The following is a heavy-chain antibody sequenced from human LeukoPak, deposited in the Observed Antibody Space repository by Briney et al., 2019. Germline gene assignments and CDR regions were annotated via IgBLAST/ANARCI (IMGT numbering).Heavy chain of an antibody. Sequence: ASAKVSCKASGYTFTGYYMHWVRQAPGQGLEWMGWINPNSGGTNYAQKFQGRVTMTRDTSISTAYMELSRLRSDDTAVYYCARGGSGSYLWYYYGMDVWGQGTTVTVSS. CDR3: ARGGSGSYLWYYYGMDV. CDR2: INPNSGGT. D-gene: IGHD3-10*01. J-gene: IGHJ6*02. CDR1: GYTFTGYY. V-gene: IGHV1-2*02.